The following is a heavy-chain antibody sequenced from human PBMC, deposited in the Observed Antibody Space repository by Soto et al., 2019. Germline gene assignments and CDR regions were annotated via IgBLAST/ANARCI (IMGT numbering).Heavy chain of an antibody. CDR1: GFTFSSYS. J-gene: IGHJ4*02. CDR3: ARERGGYSSGWVDDY. Sequence: GGSLRLSCAASGFTFSSYSMNWVRQAPGKGLEWVSSISSSSSYIYYADSVKGRFTISRDNAKNSLYLQMNSLRAEDTAVYYCARERGGYSSGWVDDYWGQGTLVTVSS. V-gene: IGHV3-21*01. D-gene: IGHD6-19*01. CDR2: ISSSSSYI.